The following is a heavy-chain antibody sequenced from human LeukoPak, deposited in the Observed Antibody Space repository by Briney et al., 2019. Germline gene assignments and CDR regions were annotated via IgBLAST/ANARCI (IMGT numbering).Heavy chain of an antibody. CDR3: AKDRPYDVLTGFGY. V-gene: IGHV3-30*18. CDR2: ISYDGSNK. CDR1: GFTFSSYG. Sequence: GGSLRLSCAASGFTFSSYGLHWVRQAPGQGLEWVAVISYDGSNKYYADSVKGRFTISRDNSKNTLYLQMNSLRPEDTAVYYCAKDRPYDVLTGFGYWGQGTLVTVSS. J-gene: IGHJ4*02. D-gene: IGHD3-9*01.